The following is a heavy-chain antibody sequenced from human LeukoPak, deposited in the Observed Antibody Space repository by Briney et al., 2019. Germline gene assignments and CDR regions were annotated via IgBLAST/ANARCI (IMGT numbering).Heavy chain of an antibody. V-gene: IGHV1-2*06. CDR3: ARVELTTGPRYFDS. CDR2: INPNSDGT. Sequence: ASVKVSCKASGYTFTGYYIHWVRQAPGQGLEWTGRINPNSDGTDYAQRFQGRVTLTRDTSISTAYMDLSRLTSDDTAVYFCARVELTTGPRYFDSWGQGTLVTVSS. D-gene: IGHD3-22*01. CDR1: GYTFTGYY. J-gene: IGHJ4*02.